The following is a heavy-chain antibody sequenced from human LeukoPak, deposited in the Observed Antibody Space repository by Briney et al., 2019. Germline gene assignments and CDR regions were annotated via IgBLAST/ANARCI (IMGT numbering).Heavy chain of an antibody. J-gene: IGHJ4*02. CDR2: IYYSGST. Sequence: SESLSLTCTVSGASISSSSYYWGWIRQPPGKGLEWIGSIYYSGSTYYNPSLKSRVTISVDTSKHQFSLKLSSVTAADTAVYYCAGYSSSWYDYWGQGTLVTVSS. CDR3: AGYSSSWYDY. V-gene: IGHV4-39*01. D-gene: IGHD6-13*01. CDR1: GASISSSSYY.